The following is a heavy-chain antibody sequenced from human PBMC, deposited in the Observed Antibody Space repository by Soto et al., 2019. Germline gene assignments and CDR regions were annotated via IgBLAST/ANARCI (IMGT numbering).Heavy chain of an antibody. V-gene: IGHV2-5*02. CDR2: IYWDDDK. D-gene: IGHD4-17*01. CDR1: GFSFITTGVG. J-gene: IGHJ4*02. Sequence: QITLKESGPTLVKPTQTLTLTCTFSGFSFITTGVGVGWVRQSTGKALEWLALIYWDDDKRYSPSLKSRLTITNDTSKTQVVLSMTNMDPVDTSTYYCARADYGDIVFEYWGQGTLVTVSS. CDR3: ARADYGDIVFEY.